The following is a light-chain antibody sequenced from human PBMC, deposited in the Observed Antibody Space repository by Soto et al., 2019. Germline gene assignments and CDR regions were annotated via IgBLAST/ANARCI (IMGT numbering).Light chain of an antibody. V-gene: IGKV3-20*01. CDR1: QSVSSSY. Sequence: EIVLTQSPGTLSLSPGESATLSCRASQSVSSSYLAWYQQKPGQAPRLLIYGASSRATGIPDRFSGSGSGTDFTLTISRLEPEDFAVYYCQQYGSSPQTFGGGTKVDIK. J-gene: IGKJ4*01. CDR2: GAS. CDR3: QQYGSSPQT.